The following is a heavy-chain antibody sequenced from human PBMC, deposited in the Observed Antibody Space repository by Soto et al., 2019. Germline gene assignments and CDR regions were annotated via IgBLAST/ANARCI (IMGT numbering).Heavy chain of an antibody. D-gene: IGHD2-2*01. CDR3: TRSYNVVVPATGPTQPEDYYYYMDV. CDR2: IKSKTDGGTT. V-gene: IGHV3-15*01. Sequence: GGSLRLSCAASGFTFSNAWMSWVRQAPGKGLEWVGRIKSKTDGGTTDYAAPVKGRFTISRDDSKNTLYLQMNSLKTEDTAVYYCTRSYNVVVPATGPTQPEDYYYYMDVWGKGTTVTVSS. J-gene: IGHJ6*03. CDR1: GFTFSNAW.